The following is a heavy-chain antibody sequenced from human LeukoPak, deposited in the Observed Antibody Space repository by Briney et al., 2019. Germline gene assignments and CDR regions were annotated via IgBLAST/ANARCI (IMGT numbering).Heavy chain of an antibody. V-gene: IGHV1-2*02. D-gene: IGHD1-26*01. CDR3: ARGGPVGATKDDAFDI. CDR1: GYTFTDYY. Sequence: GASVKVSCKTPGYTFTDYYIHWVRQAPGQGLEWMGWINPDSGYTNYAQKFQGRVTMTRDTSINTAYMELSSLRSEDTAVYYCARGGPVGATKDDAFDIWGQGTMVTVSS. J-gene: IGHJ3*02. CDR2: INPDSGYT.